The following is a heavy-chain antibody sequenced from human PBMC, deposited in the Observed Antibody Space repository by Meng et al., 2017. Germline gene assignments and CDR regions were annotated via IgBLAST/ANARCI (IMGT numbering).Heavy chain of an antibody. CDR3: AREGLYSSGSYLDY. V-gene: IGHV3-33*01. D-gene: IGHD6-19*01. CDR1: GFTFSSYG. CDR2: IWYDGSNK. J-gene: IGHJ4*02. Sequence: QVQLGWSGGDVFQPGRSLSPYGAAFGFTFSSYGMHWVRQAPGKGLEWVAVIWYDGSNKYYADSVKGRFTISRDNSKNTLYLQMNSLRAEDTAVYYCAREGLYSSGSYLDYWGQGTLVTVSS.